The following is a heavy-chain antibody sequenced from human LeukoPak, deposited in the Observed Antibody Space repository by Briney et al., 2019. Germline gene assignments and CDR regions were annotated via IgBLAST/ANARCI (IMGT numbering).Heavy chain of an antibody. V-gene: IGHV1-69*06. J-gene: IGHJ6*03. CDR2: IIPIFGTA. D-gene: IGHD1-26*01. Sequence: KVSCKASGYTFTGYYMHWVRQAPGQGLEWMGGIIPIFGTANYAQKFQGRVTITADKSTSTAYMELSSLRSEDTAVYYCARDGVGGSYSYYYMDVWGKGTTVTVSS. CDR3: ARDGVGGSYSYYYMDV. CDR1: GYTFTGYY.